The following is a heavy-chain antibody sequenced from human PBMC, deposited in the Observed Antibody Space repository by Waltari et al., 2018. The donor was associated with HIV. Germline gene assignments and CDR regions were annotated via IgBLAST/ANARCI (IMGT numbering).Heavy chain of an antibody. V-gene: IGHV3-7*01. Sequence: EVKLVESGGGLVQPGGSLRLSCAASGFPFNSHWMSWIRQAPGKGLEWVANIKQDGSDKNYVDSVKGRFTISRDNAKNSLYLQMNSLRAEDTAVYYCVRNGGSFDYWGQGTLVTVSS. D-gene: IGHD1-26*01. J-gene: IGHJ4*02. CDR2: IKQDGSDK. CDR1: GFPFNSHW. CDR3: VRNGGSFDY.